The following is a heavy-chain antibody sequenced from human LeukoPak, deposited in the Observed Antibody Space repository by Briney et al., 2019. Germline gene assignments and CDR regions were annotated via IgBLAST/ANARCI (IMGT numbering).Heavy chain of an antibody. CDR3: AKGDYGDYVGWFDP. D-gene: IGHD4-17*01. Sequence: GGSLRLSCAASGFTFSSYAMSWVRQAPGKGLEWVSAISGSGGSTYYADSVKGRFTISRDNSKNTLYLQMNSLRAEDTAVYYSAKGDYGDYVGWFDPWGQGTLVTVSS. J-gene: IGHJ5*02. CDR1: GFTFSSYA. V-gene: IGHV3-23*01. CDR2: ISGSGGST.